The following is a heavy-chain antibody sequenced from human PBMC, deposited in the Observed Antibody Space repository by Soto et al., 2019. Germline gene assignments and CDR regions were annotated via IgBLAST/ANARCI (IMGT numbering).Heavy chain of an antibody. CDR3: ARASLDTAMVGAFDI. CDR1: GGTFSSYA. D-gene: IGHD5-18*01. V-gene: IGHV1-69*13. J-gene: IGHJ3*02. CDR2: IIPIFGTA. Sequence: SVKVSCKASGGTFSSYAISWVRQAPGQGLEWMGGIIPIFGTANYAQKFQGRVTITADESTSTAYMELSSLRSEDTAVYYCARASLDTAMVGAFDIWGQGTMVTVSS.